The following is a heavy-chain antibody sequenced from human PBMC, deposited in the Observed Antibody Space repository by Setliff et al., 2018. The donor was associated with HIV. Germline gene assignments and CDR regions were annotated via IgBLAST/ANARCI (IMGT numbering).Heavy chain of an antibody. CDR1: GYTFSHYA. J-gene: IGHJ4*02. V-gene: IGHV7-4-1*02. Sequence: ASVKVSCKASGYTFSHYAMNWVRQAPGQGLEWMGWINTNAGTPTYAQGFTDRFDFSLECSVYSADLHITSLKTDDTAVYYCAIDWGIYRYDGDYFDYWGQGTLVTVSS. CDR2: INTNAGTP. D-gene: IGHD3-16*02. CDR3: AIDWGIYRYDGDYFDY.